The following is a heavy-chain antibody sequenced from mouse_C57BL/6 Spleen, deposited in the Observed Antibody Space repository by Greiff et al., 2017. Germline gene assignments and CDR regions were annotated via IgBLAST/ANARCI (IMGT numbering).Heavy chain of an antibody. J-gene: IGHJ3*01. D-gene: IGHD2-4*01. Sequence: QVQLQQSGPELVKPGASVKISCKASGYAFSSSWMNWVKQRPGKGLEWIGRIYPGDGDTTYNGKFKGKATLTADKSSSKSYMQLNSLTSEDSAVYFCACYDYDGAWFAYWGQGTLVTVSA. V-gene: IGHV1-82*01. CDR3: ACYDYDGAWFAY. CDR2: IYPGDGDT. CDR1: GYAFSSSW.